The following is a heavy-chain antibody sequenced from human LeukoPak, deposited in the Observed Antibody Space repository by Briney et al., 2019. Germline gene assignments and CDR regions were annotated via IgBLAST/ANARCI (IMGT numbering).Heavy chain of an antibody. J-gene: IGHJ3*01. V-gene: IGHV3-23*01. CDR2: ISGSGGATT. Sequence: PGGSLRLSCAASGFTFRNYVMSWVRQAPGKGLEWVPGISGSGGATTYYADSVKGRFTISRDNPKNTLYLQMNSLRAEDTAVYYCAKDSEVWGQGTMVTVSS. CDR1: GFTFRNYV. CDR3: AKDSEV.